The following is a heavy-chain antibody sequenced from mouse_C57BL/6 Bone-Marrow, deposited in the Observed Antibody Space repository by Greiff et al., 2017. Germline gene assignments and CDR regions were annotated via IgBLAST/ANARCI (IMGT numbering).Heavy chain of an antibody. D-gene: IGHD2-2*01. CDR2: IYPRSGNT. Sequence: QVQLQQSGAELARPGASVKLSCKASGYTFTSYGISWVKQRTGQGLEWIGEIYPRSGNTYYNEKLKGKATLTAYKSSSTAYMELRSLTSEDSAVYFCARATMVTQFAYWGQGTLVTVSA. CDR1: GYTFTSYG. V-gene: IGHV1-81*01. J-gene: IGHJ3*01. CDR3: ARATMVTQFAY.